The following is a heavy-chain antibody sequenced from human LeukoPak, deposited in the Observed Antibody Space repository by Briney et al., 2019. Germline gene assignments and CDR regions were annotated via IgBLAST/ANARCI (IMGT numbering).Heavy chain of an antibody. CDR1: GFTFSHYG. CDR2: IWSDASDK. CDR3: AKDAQRGFDYSNSLDY. J-gene: IGHJ4*02. Sequence: GGSLRLSCSASGFTFSHYGMHWVRQAPGTGLEWVAVIWSDASDKYYANSVKGRFTISRDNFKNSLYLQMNSLRADDTAVYYCAKDAQRGFDYSNSLDYWGQGTRVTVSP. V-gene: IGHV3-33*06. D-gene: IGHD4-11*01.